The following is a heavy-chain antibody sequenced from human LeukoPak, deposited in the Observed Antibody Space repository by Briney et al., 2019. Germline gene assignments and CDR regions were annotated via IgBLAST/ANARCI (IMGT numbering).Heavy chain of an antibody. CDR3: ARQAYYYDSSDYYVHYFDY. Sequence: GESLKISCKGSAYSFTTYWIAWVRQMPGKGLEWMAIIYPGDSDTRYSPSFQGQVTISADKSINTAYLQWSSLKASDTAMYYCARQAYYYDSSDYYVHYFDYWGQGTLVTVSS. J-gene: IGHJ4*02. CDR2: IYPGDSDT. V-gene: IGHV5-51*01. D-gene: IGHD3-22*01. CDR1: AYSFTTYW.